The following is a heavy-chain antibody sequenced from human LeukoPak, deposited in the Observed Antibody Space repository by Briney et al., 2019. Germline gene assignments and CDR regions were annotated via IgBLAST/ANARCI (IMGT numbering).Heavy chain of an antibody. Sequence: ASVKVSCKASGYTFTSYGISWVRQAPGQGLEWMGWISAYNGNTNYAQKLQGRVTMTTDTSTSTAYMELRSLRSDDTAVYYCARDLWFGELLQNSFDYWGQGTLVTVSS. CDR1: GYTFTSYG. D-gene: IGHD3-10*01. V-gene: IGHV1-18*01. J-gene: IGHJ4*02. CDR2: ISAYNGNT. CDR3: ARDLWFGELLQNSFDY.